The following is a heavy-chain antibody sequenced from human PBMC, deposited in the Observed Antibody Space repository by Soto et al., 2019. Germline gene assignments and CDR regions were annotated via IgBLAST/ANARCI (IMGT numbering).Heavy chain of an antibody. J-gene: IGHJ6*02. Sequence: GGSLRLSCAASVFTFSSYAMSWVRQAPGKGVEWVSAISGSDNSTYYADSVKGRFTISRDNSKNTLYLQMNSLRAEDTAVYYCAKDAYSSGWPPYYYYGMDVWGQGTTVTVSS. CDR1: VFTFSSYA. CDR2: ISGSDNST. D-gene: IGHD6-19*01. CDR3: AKDAYSSGWPPYYYYGMDV. V-gene: IGHV3-23*01.